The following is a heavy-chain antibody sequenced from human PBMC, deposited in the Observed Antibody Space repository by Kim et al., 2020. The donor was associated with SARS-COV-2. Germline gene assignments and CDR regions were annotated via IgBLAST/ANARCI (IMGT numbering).Heavy chain of an antibody. V-gene: IGHV3-66*01. CDR3: ARDWYYDFWSGASSYMDV. Sequence: KGKFTISRDNPKNTLNLQMKSLRAEDTAVYYCARDWYYDFWSGASSYMDVWGKGTTVTVSS. J-gene: IGHJ6*03. D-gene: IGHD3-3*01.